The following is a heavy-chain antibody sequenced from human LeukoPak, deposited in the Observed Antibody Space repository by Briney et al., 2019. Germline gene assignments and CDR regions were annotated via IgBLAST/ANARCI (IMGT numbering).Heavy chain of an antibody. CDR1: GGSISSYY. CDR2: IYYSGST. J-gene: IGHJ6*03. D-gene: IGHD6-6*01. CDR3: ARAQYSSSFYMDV. Sequence: SETLSLTCTVSGGSISSYYWSWIRQPPGKGLEWIGYIYYSGSTNYNPSLKSRVTISVDTSKSQFSLKLSSVTAADTAVYYCARAQYSSSFYMDVWGKGTTVTVSS. V-gene: IGHV4-59*01.